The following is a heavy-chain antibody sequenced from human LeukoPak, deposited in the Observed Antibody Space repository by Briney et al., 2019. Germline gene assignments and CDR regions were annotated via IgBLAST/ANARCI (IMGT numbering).Heavy chain of an antibody. CDR2: ISGSGHRT. CDR1: GFTFSSYG. V-gene: IGHV3-23*01. CDR3: AKEIYGDPTGGRFQH. D-gene: IGHD4-17*01. Sequence: GGSLRLSCAASGFTFSSYGVSWVRQAPGKGLEWVSGISGSGHRTYYADSVEGRFTVSRDNSKNTLYLQMNSLRAEDTAVFYCAKEIYGDPTGGRFQHWGQGTLVTVSS. J-gene: IGHJ1*01.